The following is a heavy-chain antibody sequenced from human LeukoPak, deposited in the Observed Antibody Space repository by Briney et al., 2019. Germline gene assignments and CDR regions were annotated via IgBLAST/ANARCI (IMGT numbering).Heavy chain of an antibody. V-gene: IGHV1-69*13. Sequence: SVKVSCKASGGTFSSYAISWVRQAPGQGLEWMGGIIPIFGTANYAQKFQGRVTITADESTSTAYMELSSLRSEDTAVYYCAREARVHYYYDSSGDDAFDIWGQGTMVTVSS. CDR2: IIPIFGTA. CDR3: AREARVHYYYDSSGDDAFDI. J-gene: IGHJ3*02. CDR1: GGTFSSYA. D-gene: IGHD3-22*01.